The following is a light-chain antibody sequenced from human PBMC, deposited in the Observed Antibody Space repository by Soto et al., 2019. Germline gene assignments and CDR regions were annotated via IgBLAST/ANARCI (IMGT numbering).Light chain of an antibody. V-gene: IGLV2-14*03. CDR3: SSYTTSNTRQIV. J-gene: IGLJ1*01. Sequence: PVLTHPASGNGFPGRWITISKTRTSSDVGGYNYVSWYQHHPGKAPKLMIFDVSNRPSGVSNRFSGSKSGNTASLTISGLQPEDEADYYCSSYTTSNTRQIVFGTGTKVTVL. CDR1: SSDVGGYNY. CDR2: DVS.